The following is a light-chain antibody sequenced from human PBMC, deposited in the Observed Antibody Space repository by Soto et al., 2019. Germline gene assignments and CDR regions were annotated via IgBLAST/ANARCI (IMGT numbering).Light chain of an antibody. CDR1: QSLLHSNGYNY. V-gene: IGKV2-28*01. J-gene: IGKJ4*01. Sequence: DIVMPPSSVSLPVTPGEPASISCRSSQSLLHSNGYNYLDWYLQKPGQSPQLLIYFGSMRASGVPDRFSRSGSGTDFTLKISRVEAEDVGVDYCMQGLKTPPTFGGVTRVEIK. CDR2: FGS. CDR3: MQGLKTPPT.